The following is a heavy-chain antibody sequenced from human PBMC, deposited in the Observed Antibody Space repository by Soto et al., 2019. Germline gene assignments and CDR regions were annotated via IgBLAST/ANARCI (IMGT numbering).Heavy chain of an antibody. J-gene: IGHJ4*02. CDR3: ARVGTYYDPSGYYMLDFDY. CDR2: ISYSGTT. V-gene: IGHV4-59*01. Sequence: EXLSLNCSVSGGXINSYHWIWIRHPPGNGLECIGYISYSGTTNFNPSLQSRFTISVDTSKNQFSLKLSSVTAAATAVYYCARVGTYYDPSGYYMLDFDYWGQGTLVTVSS. D-gene: IGHD3-22*01. CDR1: GGXINSYH.